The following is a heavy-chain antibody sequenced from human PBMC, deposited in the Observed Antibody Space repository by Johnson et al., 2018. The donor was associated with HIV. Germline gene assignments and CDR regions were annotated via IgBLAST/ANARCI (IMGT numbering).Heavy chain of an antibody. CDR3: ASIAARRVSAFDI. CDR2: IRYDGSNK. D-gene: IGHD6-6*01. CDR1: GFTFSSYG. J-gene: IGHJ3*02. V-gene: IGHV3-30*02. Sequence: QVQLVESGGGVVQPGGSLRLSCAASGFTFSSYGMHWVRQAPGKGLAWVAFIRYDGSNKYYAYSVKGRFTISRDNSKNTLYLQMNSLRAEDPAVYYCASIAARRVSAFDIWGQGTMVTVSS.